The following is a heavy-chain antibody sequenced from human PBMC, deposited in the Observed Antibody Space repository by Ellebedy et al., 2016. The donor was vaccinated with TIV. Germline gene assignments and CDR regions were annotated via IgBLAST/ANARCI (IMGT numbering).Heavy chain of an antibody. V-gene: IGHV3-23*01. CDR1: GFSFGTYA. CDR3: ARDGSGAGMDV. Sequence: GGSLRLSCAASGFSFGTYAMGWVRQPPGKGLEWVSTINSGGDYSYYADSVKGRFTLSRDNSKTTLYLQMNSLKTEDTAVYYCARDGSGAGMDVWGQGTTVTVSS. D-gene: IGHD3-10*01. CDR2: INSGGDYS. J-gene: IGHJ6*02.